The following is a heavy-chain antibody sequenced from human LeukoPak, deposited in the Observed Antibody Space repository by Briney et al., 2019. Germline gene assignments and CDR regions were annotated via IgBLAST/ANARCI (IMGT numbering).Heavy chain of an antibody. V-gene: IGHV1-69*05. Sequence: GSSVKVSRKASGGTFSSYAISWVRQAPGQGLEWMGGIIPIFGTANYAQKFQGRVTITTDESTSTAYMELSSLRSEDTAVYYCAREESLTIFGVGPGYFDLWGRGTLVTVSS. CDR1: GGTFSSYA. D-gene: IGHD3-3*01. CDR2: IIPIFGTA. CDR3: AREESLTIFGVGPGYFDL. J-gene: IGHJ2*01.